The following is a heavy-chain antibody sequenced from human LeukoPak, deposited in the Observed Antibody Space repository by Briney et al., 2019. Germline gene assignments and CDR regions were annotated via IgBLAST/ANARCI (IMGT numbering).Heavy chain of an antibody. Sequence: GGSLRLSCAASGFTFSRIAMTWVRQAPGKGLEWVSAISASGGSTYYADSVKGRVTISRDNSKNTLSLQMNSLRVEDTAVYYCAKRYCGGGSCYAAYWGQGTLVTVSS. CDR1: GFTFSRIA. J-gene: IGHJ4*02. D-gene: IGHD2-15*01. CDR3: AKRYCGGGSCYAAY. V-gene: IGHV3-23*01. CDR2: ISASGGST.